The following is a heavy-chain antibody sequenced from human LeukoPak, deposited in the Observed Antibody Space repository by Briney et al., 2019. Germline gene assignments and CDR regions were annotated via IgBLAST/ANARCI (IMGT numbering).Heavy chain of an antibody. CDR1: GCTFSSYA. CDR2: IIPIFGTA. CDR3: ASRSGSYSIDY. V-gene: IGHV1-69*06. Sequence: SVKVSCKASGCTFSSYAISWVRQAPGQGLEWMGGIIPIFGTANYAQKFQGRVTITADKSTSTAYMELSSLRSEDTAVYYCASRSGSYSIDYWGQGTLVTVSS. J-gene: IGHJ4*02. D-gene: IGHD3-10*01.